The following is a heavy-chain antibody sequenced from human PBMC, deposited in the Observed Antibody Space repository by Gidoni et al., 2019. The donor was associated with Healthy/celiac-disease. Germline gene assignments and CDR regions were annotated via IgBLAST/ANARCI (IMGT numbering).Heavy chain of an antibody. CDR2: ISYDGSNK. CDR1: GFTFSSHG. Sequence: QVQLVESGGGVVQPGRSLRLSCAASGFTFSSHGMHWVRQAPGKGLEWVAVISYDGSNKYYADSVKGRFTISRDNSKNTLYLQMNSLRAEDTAVYYCARDSPPIAARWGGMDVWGQGTTVTVSS. V-gene: IGHV3-30*03. CDR3: ARDSPPIAARWGGMDV. J-gene: IGHJ6*02. D-gene: IGHD6-6*01.